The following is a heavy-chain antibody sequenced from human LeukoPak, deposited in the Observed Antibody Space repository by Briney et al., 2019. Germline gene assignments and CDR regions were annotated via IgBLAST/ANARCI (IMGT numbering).Heavy chain of an antibody. CDR2: IRGSGGST. V-gene: IGHV3-23*01. CDR1: GFTFSNYV. CDR3: RDPFDY. J-gene: IGHJ4*02. Sequence: PGGSLRLSCAASGFTFSNYVMSWVRQAPGKGLEWVSGIRGSGGSTYYADSVKGRFTISRDNSKNTLYLQMNSLRAEDTAVYYCRDPFDYWGQGTLVTVSS.